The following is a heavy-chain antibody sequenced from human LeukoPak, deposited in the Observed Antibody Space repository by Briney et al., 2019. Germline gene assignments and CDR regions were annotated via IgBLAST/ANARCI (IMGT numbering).Heavy chain of an antibody. D-gene: IGHD4-23*01. CDR3: ARGTTVVTPTHFDY. V-gene: IGHV3-21*01. J-gene: IGHJ4*02. CDR1: GFTFSSYS. CDR2: ISSSSSYI. Sequence: GGSQRLSCAASGFTFSSYSMNWIRQAPGKGLEWVSCISSSSSYIYYADSVKGRFTISRDNAKNSLYLQMNSLRPEDTAVYYCARGTTVVTPTHFDYWGQGTLVSVSS.